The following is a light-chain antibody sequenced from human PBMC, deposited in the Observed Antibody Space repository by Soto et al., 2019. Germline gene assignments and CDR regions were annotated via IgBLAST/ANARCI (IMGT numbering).Light chain of an antibody. V-gene: IGKV3-11*01. CDR3: QQRSNWPRFT. CDR2: DAS. J-gene: IGKJ3*01. Sequence: EIVLTQSPATLSLSPGERATLSCRASQSVSSYVAWYQQKPGQAPRLLIYDASNRATGITARFSGSGSGTDVTLTISSLEPEDFAVYYCQQRSNWPRFTFGPGTKVDIK. CDR1: QSVSSY.